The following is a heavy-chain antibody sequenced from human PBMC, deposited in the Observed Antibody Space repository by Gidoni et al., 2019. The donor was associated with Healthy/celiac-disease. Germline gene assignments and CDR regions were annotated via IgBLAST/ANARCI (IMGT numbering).Heavy chain of an antibody. J-gene: IGHJ4*02. CDR2: IYTSGST. CDR3: ARSPHITMVQGVMGYFDY. V-gene: IGHV4-61*02. CDR1: GGSISSGSYY. D-gene: IGHD3-10*01. Sequence: QVQLQESGPGLVKPSQTLPLTCPVSGGSISSGSYYWSWIRQPAGKGLEWIGRIYTSGSTNYNPSLKSRVTISVDTSKNQFSLKLSSVTAADTAVYYCARSPHITMVQGVMGYFDYWGQGTLVTVSS.